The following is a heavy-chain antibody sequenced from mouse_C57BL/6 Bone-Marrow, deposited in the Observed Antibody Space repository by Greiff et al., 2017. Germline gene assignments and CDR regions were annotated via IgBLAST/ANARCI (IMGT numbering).Heavy chain of an antibody. CDR3: AIYDYDDAMDY. CDR2: FHPYNDDT. V-gene: IGHV1-47*01. CDR1: GYTFTTYP. Sequence: VQGVESGAELVKPGASVKMSCKASGYTFTTYPIEWMKQNHGKSLEWIGNFHPYNDDTKYNEKFKGKATLTVEKSSSTVYLELSRLTSDDSAVYYCAIYDYDDAMDYWGQGTSVTVSS. D-gene: IGHD2-4*01. J-gene: IGHJ4*01.